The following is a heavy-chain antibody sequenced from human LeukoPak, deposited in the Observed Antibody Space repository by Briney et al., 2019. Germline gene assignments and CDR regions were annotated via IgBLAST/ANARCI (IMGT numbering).Heavy chain of an antibody. D-gene: IGHD3-3*01. CDR1: GGSISSGGYS. CDR2: IYYSGST. V-gene: IGHV4-30-4*07. J-gene: IGHJ4*02. Sequence: PSETLSLTCAVSGGSISSGGYSWSWIRQPPGKGLKWIGYIYYSGSTYYNPSLKSRVTISVDTSKNQFSLKLSSVTAADTAVYYCARALIPSFAFDYWGQGTLVTVSS. CDR3: ARALIPSFAFDY.